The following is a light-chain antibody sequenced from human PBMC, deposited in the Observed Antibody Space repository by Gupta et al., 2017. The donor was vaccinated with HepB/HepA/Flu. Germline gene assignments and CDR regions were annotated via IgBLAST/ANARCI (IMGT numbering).Light chain of an antibody. J-gene: IGLJ2*01. Sequence: SSGLTQDPAVSVPLGQTVSIPCQGDSLRSYYASWYQQKPGQAPVLVIYGKNNRPSGIPDRFSGSSSGNTASLTITGAQAEDEADYYCKSRDTSGNHLVFGGGTKLTVL. CDR2: GKN. CDR3: KSRDTSGNHLV. CDR1: SLRSYY. V-gene: IGLV3-19*01.